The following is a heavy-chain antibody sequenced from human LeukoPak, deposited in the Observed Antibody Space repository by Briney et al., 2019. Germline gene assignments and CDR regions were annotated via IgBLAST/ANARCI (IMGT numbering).Heavy chain of an antibody. CDR3: ARDERSGSYGGLDY. D-gene: IGHD3-10*01. V-gene: IGHV4-30-2*01. CDR1: GGSISSGGYY. Sequence: PSETMSLTCTVSGGSISSGGYYWSWIRQPPGKGLEWIGYIYHSGSTYYNPSLKSRVTISVDRSKNQFSLKLSSVTAADTAVYYCARDERSGSYGGLDYWGQGTLVTVSS. CDR2: IYHSGST. J-gene: IGHJ4*02.